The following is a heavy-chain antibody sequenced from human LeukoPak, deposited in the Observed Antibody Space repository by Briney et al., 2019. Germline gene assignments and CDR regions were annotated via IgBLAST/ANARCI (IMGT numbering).Heavy chain of an antibody. Sequence: ASVKVSCKASGGTFSSYAISWVRQAPGQGLEWMGGIIPIFGTANYAQKFQGRVTITADESTSTAYMELSSLRSEDTAVYYCARTSWGELLRDPRYYYYGMDVWGQGTTVTVSS. D-gene: IGHD1-26*01. V-gene: IGHV1-69*13. CDR2: IIPIFGTA. CDR3: ARTSWGELLRDPRYYYYGMDV. CDR1: GGTFSSYA. J-gene: IGHJ6*02.